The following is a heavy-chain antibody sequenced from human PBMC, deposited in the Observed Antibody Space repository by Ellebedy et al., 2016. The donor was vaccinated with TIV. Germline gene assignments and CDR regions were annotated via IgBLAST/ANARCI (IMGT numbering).Heavy chain of an antibody. Sequence: SETLSLTXTVSGASISSGGHYWSWIRQPPGKGLEWIGYIFYSGSTTYNPSLRSRLTMSVDTSKNQFSLKLTSVTAADTAVYYCARDQESDWYRNPFDIWGQGARVTVSS. D-gene: IGHD6-19*01. J-gene: IGHJ3*02. CDR2: IFYSGST. V-gene: IGHV4-30-4*01. CDR1: GASISSGGHY. CDR3: ARDQESDWYRNPFDI.